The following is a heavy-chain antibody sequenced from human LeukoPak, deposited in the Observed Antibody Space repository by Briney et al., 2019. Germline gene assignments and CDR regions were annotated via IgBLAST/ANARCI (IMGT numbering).Heavy chain of an antibody. Sequence: PSETLSLTCAVYGGSFSGYYWSWIRQPPGKGLEWIGEINHSGSTNYNPSLKSRVTISVDTSKNQFSLKLSSVTAADTAVYYCARGPVADYCSGGSCYSEGFDFDYWGQGTLVTVSS. CDR2: INHSGST. D-gene: IGHD2-15*01. V-gene: IGHV4-34*01. CDR3: ARGPVADYCSGGSCYSEGFDFDY. CDR1: GGSFSGYY. J-gene: IGHJ4*02.